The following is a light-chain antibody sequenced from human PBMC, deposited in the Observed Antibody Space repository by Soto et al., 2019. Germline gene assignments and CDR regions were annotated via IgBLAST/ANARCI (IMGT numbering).Light chain of an antibody. CDR1: EHINNY. J-gene: IGKJ4*01. CDR3: KQYDSLPLT. CDR2: DAS. Sequence: DIQMTHSPPSLSASVGDRVTITCQASEHINNYLNWYQQIPGKAPKLLIYDASNLAAGAPSRFSGSGSGKAFTFAISGLQPDDVATYYCKQYDSLPLTFGGGIKVEIX. V-gene: IGKV1-33*01.